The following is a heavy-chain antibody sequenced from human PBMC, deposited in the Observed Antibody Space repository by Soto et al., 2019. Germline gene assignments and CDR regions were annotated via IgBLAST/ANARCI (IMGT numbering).Heavy chain of an antibody. J-gene: IGHJ2*01. V-gene: IGHV3-74*03. CDR1: GYIFSSYW. Sequence: EVQLVESGGGLVQPGGSLRLSCEASGYIFSSYWMHWVRQAPGKGLVWVARTNNDGSSTTYADSVKGRFTISRDSAKTTLYLQMNSLRAEDTAVYYCARGMQGSRYFDLWGRGTLVTVSS. CDR2: TNNDGSST. CDR3: ARGMQGSRYFDL.